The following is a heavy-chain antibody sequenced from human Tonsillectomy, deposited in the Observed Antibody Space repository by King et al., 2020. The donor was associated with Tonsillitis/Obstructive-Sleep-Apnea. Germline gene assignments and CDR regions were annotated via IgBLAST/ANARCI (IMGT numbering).Heavy chain of an antibody. J-gene: IGHJ4*02. D-gene: IGHD2-15*01. CDR2: ISSSSSYI. Sequence: VQLVESGGGLVKPGGSLRLSCAASGFTFSSYSMNWVRQAPGKGLEWGSSISSSSSYISYTDSVKGRFTISRDNAKNSLYLQMNSLRAEDTAVYYCARDSRVVAATRNDYWGQGTLVTVSS. CDR3: ARDSRVVAATRNDY. CDR1: GFTFSSYS. V-gene: IGHV3-21*01.